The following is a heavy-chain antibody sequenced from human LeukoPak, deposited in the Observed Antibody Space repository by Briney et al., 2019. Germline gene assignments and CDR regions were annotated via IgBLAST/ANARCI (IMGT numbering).Heavy chain of an antibody. J-gene: IGHJ4*02. Sequence: ASVKVSCKASGYTFTGYYMHWVRQAPGHGLEWMGWINPNSGGTNYAQKFQGRVTMTRDTSISTAYMELSRLRSDDTAVYYCARGRTYYDILTGYHDYWGQGTLVTVSS. CDR2: INPNSGGT. D-gene: IGHD3-9*01. CDR1: GYTFTGYY. CDR3: ARGRTYYDILTGYHDY. V-gene: IGHV1-2*02.